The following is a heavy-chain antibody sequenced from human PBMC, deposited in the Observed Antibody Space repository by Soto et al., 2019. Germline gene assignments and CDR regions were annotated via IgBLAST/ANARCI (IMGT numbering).Heavy chain of an antibody. J-gene: IGHJ3*02. V-gene: IGHV4-59*01. CDR2: IYYSGST. Sequence: QVQLQESGPGLVKPSETLSLTCTVSGDSISSYYWSWIRQPPGKGLEWIGYIYYSGSTDYNPYLKIRVTISVDPSKNQFSLKLSSVTAADTAVYYCARGGPAVTTFYAFDIWGQGTMVTVSS. D-gene: IGHD4-17*01. CDR1: GDSISSYY. CDR3: ARGGPAVTTFYAFDI.